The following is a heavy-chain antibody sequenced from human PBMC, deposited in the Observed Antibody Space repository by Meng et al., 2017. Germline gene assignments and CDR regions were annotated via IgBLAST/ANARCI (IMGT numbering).Heavy chain of an antibody. V-gene: IGHV3-30*04. Sequence: GESLKISCAASGFTFSSYAMHWVRQAPGKGLEWVAVISYDGSNKYYADSVKGRFTTSRDNSKNTLYLQMNSLRAEDTAVYYCARDHLRPHSSGYYSNWFDPWGQGTLVTVSS. CDR2: ISYDGSNK. CDR1: GFTFSSYA. CDR3: ARDHLRPHSSGYYSNWFDP. J-gene: IGHJ5*02. D-gene: IGHD3-22*01.